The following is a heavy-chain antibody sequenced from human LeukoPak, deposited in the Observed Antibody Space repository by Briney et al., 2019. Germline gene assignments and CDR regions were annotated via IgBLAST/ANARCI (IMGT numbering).Heavy chain of an antibody. CDR1: GGSFSGYY. J-gene: IGHJ6*04. D-gene: IGHD5-12*01. Sequence: PSETLSLTCAVYGGSFSGYYWSWIRQPPGKGLEWIGEINHSGSTDYNPSLKSRVTMSVDTSKNQFSLKLSSVTAADTAVYYCARGISLRVRYSKHGMDVWGKGTTVTVSS. CDR3: ARGISLRVRYSKHGMDV. V-gene: IGHV4-34*01. CDR2: INHSGST.